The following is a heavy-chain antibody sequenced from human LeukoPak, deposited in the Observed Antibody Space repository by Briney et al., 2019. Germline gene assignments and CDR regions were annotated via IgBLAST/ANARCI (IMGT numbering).Heavy chain of an antibody. CDR1: GDSVSSNSAA. D-gene: IGHD1-26*01. Sequence: SQTLSLTCAISGDSVSSNSAAWNWIRQSPSRGLEWLGRTYYRSKWYNDYAVSVKSRITINPDTSKNQFSLQLNSVTPEDTAVYYCAGAGRKWETHSRAFDIWGQGTMVTVSS. CDR3: AGAGRKWETHSRAFDI. J-gene: IGHJ3*02. V-gene: IGHV6-1*01. CDR2: TYYRSKWYN.